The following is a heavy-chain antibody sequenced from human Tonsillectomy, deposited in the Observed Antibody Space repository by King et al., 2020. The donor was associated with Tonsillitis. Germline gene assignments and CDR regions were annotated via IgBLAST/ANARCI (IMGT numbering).Heavy chain of an antibody. V-gene: IGHV3-30*04. D-gene: IGHD5-18*01. Sequence: VQLVESGGGVVQPGRSLRLSCAASGFTFSSYALHWVRQAPGKGLEWVAVISYDGSNKYYADSVKGRFTISRDNSKNTLYLQMNSLRAEDTAVYYCARVPYRTPMAWVDYWGQGTLVTVSS. CDR2: ISYDGSNK. CDR3: ARVPYRTPMAWVDY. CDR1: GFTFSSYA. J-gene: IGHJ4*02.